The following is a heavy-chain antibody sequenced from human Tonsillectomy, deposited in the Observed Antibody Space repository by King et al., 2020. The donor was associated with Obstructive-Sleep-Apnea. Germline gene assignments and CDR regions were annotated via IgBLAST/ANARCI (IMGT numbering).Heavy chain of an antibody. CDR2: INSDGSTT. CDR1: GFTFSSYW. D-gene: IGHD2-2*01. V-gene: IGHV3-74*01. CDR3: ARDRDCRSTSCFFGMDV. J-gene: IGHJ6*02. Sequence: VQLVESGGGLVQPGGSLRLSCAASGFTFSSYWMHWFRQAPGKGLVWVSRINSDGSTTTYADSVKSRFTIARDNAKNTLHLQMSSLRAEDTAVYFCARDRDCRSTSCFFGMDVWGQGTTVTVSS.